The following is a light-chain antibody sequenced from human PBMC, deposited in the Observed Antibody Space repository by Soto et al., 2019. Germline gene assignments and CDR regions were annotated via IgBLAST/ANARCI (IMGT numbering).Light chain of an antibody. CDR3: CSYAGSSFYV. CDR2: EGT. CDR1: SSDVGNYNL. Sequence: QSALTQPASVSGSPGQSITISCTGTSSDVGNYNLVSWYQQHPGKAPKLMIYEGTKRPSGVSNHFSGSKSGNTASLTISGLQAEDEADYYCCSYAGSSFYVFGTGTKVTVL. V-gene: IGLV2-23*01. J-gene: IGLJ1*01.